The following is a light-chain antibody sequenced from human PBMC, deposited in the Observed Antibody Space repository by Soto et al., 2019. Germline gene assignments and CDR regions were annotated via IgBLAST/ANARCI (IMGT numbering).Light chain of an antibody. J-gene: IGLJ3*02. Sequence: QSALTQPASVSGSPGQSITISCTGTSSDVGGYNSVSWYQQHPGQAPKPMIYEVSIRPPGVSNGFSGSKSGNTASLTISGLQAEDEGFYYCISYTTSTTPCVFGGGTQQTVL. CDR1: SSDVGGYNS. V-gene: IGLV2-14*01. CDR2: EVS. CDR3: ISYTTSTTPCV.